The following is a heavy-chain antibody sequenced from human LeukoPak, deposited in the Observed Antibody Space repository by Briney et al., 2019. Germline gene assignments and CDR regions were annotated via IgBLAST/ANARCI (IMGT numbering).Heavy chain of an antibody. J-gene: IGHJ2*01. CDR1: GGSISSYY. D-gene: IGHD3-9*01. CDR2: IYYSGST. V-gene: IGHV4-59*01. CDR3: ARGLRYFDWLTVRYFDL. Sequence: SETLSLTCTVSGGSISSYYWSWIRQPAGKGLEWIGYIYYSGSTNYNPSLKSRVTISVDTSKNQFSLKLSSVTAADTAVYYCARGLRYFDWLTVRYFDLWGRGTLVTVSS.